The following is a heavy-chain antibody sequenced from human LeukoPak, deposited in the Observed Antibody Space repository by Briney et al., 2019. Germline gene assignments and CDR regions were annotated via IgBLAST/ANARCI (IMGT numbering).Heavy chain of an antibody. D-gene: IGHD3-22*01. V-gene: IGHV4-34*01. CDR1: GGSFSGYY. Sequence: SETLSLTCAVYGGSFSGYYWSRIRQPPGKGLEWIGEISHSGSTNYNPSLKSRVTISVDTSKNQSSLKLSSVTAADTAVYYCARGCYDSSGYYREYWGQGTLVTVSS. J-gene: IGHJ4*02. CDR2: ISHSGST. CDR3: ARGCYDSSGYYREY.